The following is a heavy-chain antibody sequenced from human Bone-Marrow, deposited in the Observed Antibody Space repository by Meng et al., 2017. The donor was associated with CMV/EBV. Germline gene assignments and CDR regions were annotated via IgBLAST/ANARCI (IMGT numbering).Heavy chain of an antibody. CDR3: ARDPRLHDSGSYEGPSNYFDY. J-gene: IGHJ4*02. V-gene: IGHV1-46*01. Sequence: ASVKVSCKASGGTFSSYAISWVRQAPGQGLEWMGIINPSGGSTSYAQKFQGRVTVTRDTSTSTVYMELSSLRSEDTAVYYCARDPRLHDSGSYEGPSNYFDYWGQGTLVTVSS. CDR2: INPSGGST. CDR1: GGTFSSYA. D-gene: IGHD1-26*01.